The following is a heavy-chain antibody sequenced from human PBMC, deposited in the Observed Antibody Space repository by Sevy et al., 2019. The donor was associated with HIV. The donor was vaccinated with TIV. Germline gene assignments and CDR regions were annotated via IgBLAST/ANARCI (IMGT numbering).Heavy chain of an antibody. D-gene: IGHD2-2*01. J-gene: IGHJ4*02. CDR1: GFTFSSYA. CDR2: ISYDGSNK. Sequence: GGSLRLSWAASGFTFSSYAMHWVRQAPGKGLEWVAVISYDGSNKDYADSVKGRFTISRDNSKNTLYLQMNSLRAEDTAVYYCARDHGCVVVPAAKPDLRGYWGQGTLVTVSS. CDR3: ARDHGCVVVPAAKPDLRGY. V-gene: IGHV3-30-3*01.